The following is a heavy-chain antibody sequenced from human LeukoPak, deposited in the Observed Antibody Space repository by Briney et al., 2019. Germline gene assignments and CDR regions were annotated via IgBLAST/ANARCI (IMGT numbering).Heavy chain of an antibody. CDR2: ISSSGRTI. CDR3: ARGDY. J-gene: IGHJ4*02. CDR1: GFSFSSSE. Sequence: LRLSRAAAGFSFSSSEISSVRHPAGKWLELVSYISSSGRTIYYADSVKGRFTISRDNAKNSLYLQMNSLRAEDTAVYYCARGDYWGQGTLVTVSS. V-gene: IGHV3-48*03.